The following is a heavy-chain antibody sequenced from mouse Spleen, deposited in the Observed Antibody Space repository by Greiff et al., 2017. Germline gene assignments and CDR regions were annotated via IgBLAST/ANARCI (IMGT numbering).Heavy chain of an antibody. Sequence: EVNVVESGGGLVQPGGSRKLSCAASGFTFSSFGMQWVRQAPEKGLEWVAYISSGSGTIYYADTVKGRFTISRDNPKNTLFLQITSLRSEDTAMYYCAREDYYGSSYVGYYAMDYWGQGTSVTVSS. CDR2: ISSGSGTI. J-gene: IGHJ4*01. D-gene: IGHD1-1*01. CDR3: AREDYYGSSYVGYYAMDY. CDR1: GFTFSSFG. V-gene: IGHV5-17*02.